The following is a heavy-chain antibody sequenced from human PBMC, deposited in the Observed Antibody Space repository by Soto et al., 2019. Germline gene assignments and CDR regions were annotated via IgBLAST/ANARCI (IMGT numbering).Heavy chain of an antibody. J-gene: IGHJ4*02. Sequence: LSCAASGFTFSSYWMHWVRQVPVKGRVWVSRINSEGTGTIYVDSVKGRFTISRDKAKNTLYLQMNSLRAEDTAVYYCVRDYDSSGYNSDYWGQGTPVTVSS. D-gene: IGHD3-22*01. CDR2: INSEGTGT. V-gene: IGHV3-74*01. CDR3: VRDYDSSGYNSDY. CDR1: GFTFSSYW.